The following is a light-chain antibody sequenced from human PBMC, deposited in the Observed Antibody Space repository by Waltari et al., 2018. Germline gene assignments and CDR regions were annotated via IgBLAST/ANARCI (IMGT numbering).Light chain of an antibody. Sequence: QSALTQPRPVSGSPGQSVTISCAGTGSDVGDFNPVSWYQQHPGKAPRLVIFDVTQRPSGVPDRFSGSKSGTSASLTVSGLQAEDEADYYCCSYAGIWVFGGGTKLTVL. CDR1: GSDVGDFNP. V-gene: IGLV2-11*01. CDR2: DVT. CDR3: CSYAGIWV. J-gene: IGLJ3*02.